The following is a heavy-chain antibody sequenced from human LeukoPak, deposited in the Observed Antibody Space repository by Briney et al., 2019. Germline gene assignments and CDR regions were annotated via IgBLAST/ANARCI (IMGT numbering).Heavy chain of an antibody. D-gene: IGHD3-22*01. Sequence: ASVKVSCMASGGTFSSYAISWVRQAPGQGLEWMGWINPNSGGTNYAQKFQGRVTMTRDTSISTAYMELSRLRSDDTAVYYCARAPYYYDSSGSVYFDYWGQGTLVTVSS. J-gene: IGHJ4*02. CDR2: INPNSGGT. CDR3: ARAPYYYDSSGSVYFDY. CDR1: GGTFSSYA. V-gene: IGHV1-2*02.